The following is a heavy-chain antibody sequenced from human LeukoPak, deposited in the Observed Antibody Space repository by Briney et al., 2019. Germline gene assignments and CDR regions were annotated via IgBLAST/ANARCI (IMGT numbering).Heavy chain of an antibody. Sequence: SETLSLTCTVSGGSISRGGYYWSWVRQHPGRGLEWNGYIYYSGSSCYNPSLKSRVPIPVDAYTIQLYLKLGSLTAAGTVVYYCAKGERRITMIVVASPNGFDPWGQGTLVTVSS. J-gene: IGHJ5*02. V-gene: IGHV4-31*03. D-gene: IGHD3-22*01. CDR1: GGSISRGGYY. CDR2: IYYSGSS. CDR3: AKGERRITMIVVASPNGFDP.